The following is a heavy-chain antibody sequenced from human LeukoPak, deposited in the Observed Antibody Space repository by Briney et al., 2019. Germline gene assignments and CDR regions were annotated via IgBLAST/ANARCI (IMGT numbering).Heavy chain of an antibody. CDR3: Y. CDR1: GYTFTSYG. V-gene: IGHV1-2*05. CDR2: INPNSGGT. J-gene: IGHJ4*02. Sequence: ASVKVSCKASGYTFTSYGISWVRQAPGQGLEWMGRINPNSGGTNYAQKFQGRVTMTRLRSDDTAVYYCARVGYYESSGYYEYWGQGTLVTVSS. D-gene: IGHD3-22*01.